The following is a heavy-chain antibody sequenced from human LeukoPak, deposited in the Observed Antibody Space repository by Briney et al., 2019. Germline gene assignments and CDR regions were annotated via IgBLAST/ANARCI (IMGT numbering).Heavy chain of an antibody. D-gene: IGHD4-17*01. V-gene: IGHV1-18*01. CDR2: ISAYNGNT. CDR1: GYTFTSYG. Sequence: ASVKVSCKASGYTFTSYGISWVRQAPGQGLEWMGWISAYNGNTNYAQKLQGRVTMTTDTSTSTAYMELRSLRSDDTAVYYCARARGSAVTTGWFDPWGQGTLVTVSS. J-gene: IGHJ5*02. CDR3: ARARGSAVTTGWFDP.